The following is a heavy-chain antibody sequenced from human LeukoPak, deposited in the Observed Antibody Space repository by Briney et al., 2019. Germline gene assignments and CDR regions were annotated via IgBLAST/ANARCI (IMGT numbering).Heavy chain of an antibody. V-gene: IGHV4-61*05. D-gene: IGHD3-10*01. CDR1: GGSISSSSYY. Sequence: SETLSLTCTVSGGSISSSSYYWGWIRQPPGKGLEWIANIHYSGNSNYNPSLESRVTLSIDTSKNQFSLKLSSVTAADTAVYFCARGLTPYSYGSGSYYVLNWFDPWGHGTLVTVSS. CDR2: IHYSGNS. J-gene: IGHJ5*02. CDR3: ARGLTPYSYGSGSYYVLNWFDP.